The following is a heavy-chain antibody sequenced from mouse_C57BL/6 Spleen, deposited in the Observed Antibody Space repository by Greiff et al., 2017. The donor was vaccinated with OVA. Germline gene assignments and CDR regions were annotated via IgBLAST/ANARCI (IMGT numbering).Heavy chain of an antibody. CDR3: ARKTTVVSFDY. CDR2: ISSGSSTI. V-gene: IGHV5-17*01. D-gene: IGHD1-1*01. Sequence: DVMLVESGGGLVKPGGSLKLSCAASGFTFSDYGMHWVRQAPEKGLEWVAYISSGSSTIYYADTVTGRFTISRDNAKNTLFLQMTSLRSEDTAMYYCARKTTVVSFDYWGQGTTLTVSS. J-gene: IGHJ2*01. CDR1: GFTFSDYG.